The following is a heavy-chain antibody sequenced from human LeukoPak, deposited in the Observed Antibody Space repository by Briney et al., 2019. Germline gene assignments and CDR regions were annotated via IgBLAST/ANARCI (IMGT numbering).Heavy chain of an antibody. CDR1: GFTVSSNY. J-gene: IGHJ4*02. CDR3: ARDGENHYYDY. CDR2: IYSGGRT. D-gene: IGHD7-27*01. Sequence: GGSLRLSCAASGFTVSSNYMSWVRQAPGKGLEWVSVIYSGGRTYYADSVKGRFTISRDNSKNTVYLEMNSLRAEDTAVYYCARDGENHYYDYWGQGTLVTVST. V-gene: IGHV3-53*01.